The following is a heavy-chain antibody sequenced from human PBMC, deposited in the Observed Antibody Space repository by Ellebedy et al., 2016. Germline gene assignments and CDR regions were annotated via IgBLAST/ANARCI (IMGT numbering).Heavy chain of an antibody. CDR1: GGTFSSYA. Sequence: ASVKVSCKASGGTFSSYAISWVRQAPGQGLELMGIINPGGGSTSYAQKLQGRVTMTRDTSTRTVYMELSSLRSDDTAVYYCARWGQLGYDCWGQGTLVTVSS. CDR3: ARWGQLGYDC. CDR2: INPGGGST. V-gene: IGHV1-46*04. D-gene: IGHD1-1*01. J-gene: IGHJ4*02.